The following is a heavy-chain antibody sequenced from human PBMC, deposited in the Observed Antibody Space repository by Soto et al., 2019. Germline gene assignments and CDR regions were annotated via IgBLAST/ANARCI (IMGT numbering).Heavy chain of an antibody. V-gene: IGHV2-5*01. Sequence: SVPTLVNPTQTLTLTCTFSGFSLSTSGVGVGWIRQPPGKALEVLALIYWNYDKRYSPSLKNRLTITKDTSKNQVLLTTTKMDPVDTATYYCSYRAMVRGLEYWGQGTMVT. CDR3: SYRAMVRGLEY. D-gene: IGHD3-10*01. CDR1: GFSLSTSGVG. CDR2: IYWNYDK. J-gene: IGHJ4*02.